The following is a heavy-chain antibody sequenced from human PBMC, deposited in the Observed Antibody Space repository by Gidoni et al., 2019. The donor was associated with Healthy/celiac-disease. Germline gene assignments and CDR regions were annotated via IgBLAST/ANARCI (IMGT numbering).Heavy chain of an antibody. D-gene: IGHD3-16*02. Sequence: EVQLLESGGGLVQPGGSLRLSCAASGFTFSSYAISWVRQAPGKGLGWVSAISGSGGSTYYADSVKGRFTISRDNSKNTLYLQMNSLRAEDTAVYYCAKTPLNVWGSYRDPHFDYWGQGTLVTVSS. J-gene: IGHJ4*02. CDR3: AKTPLNVWGSYRDPHFDY. V-gene: IGHV3-23*01. CDR2: ISGSGGST. CDR1: GFTFSSYA.